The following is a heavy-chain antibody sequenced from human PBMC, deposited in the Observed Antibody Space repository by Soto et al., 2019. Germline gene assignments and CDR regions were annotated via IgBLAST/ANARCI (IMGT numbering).Heavy chain of an antibody. CDR2: ISAYNGNT. CDR1: GYTFTSYG. J-gene: IGHJ4*02. D-gene: IGHD3-3*01. V-gene: IGHV1-18*01. Sequence: ASVKVSCKASGYTFTSYGISWVRQAPGQGLEWMGSISAYNGNTNYAQKLQGRVTMTTDTSTSKAYMELRSLRSDDTAVYYCASGYYDFWSGYFTPPDYWGQGTLVTVSS. CDR3: ASGYYDFWSGYFTPPDY.